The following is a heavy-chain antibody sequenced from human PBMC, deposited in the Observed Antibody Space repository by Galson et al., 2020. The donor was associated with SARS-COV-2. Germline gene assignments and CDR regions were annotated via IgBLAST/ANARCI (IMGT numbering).Heavy chain of an antibody. D-gene: IGHD3-22*01. V-gene: IGHV4-59*01. CDR2: IYYSGST. CDR3: ARALYYYDSSGYGINWFDP. Sequence: SETLSLTCTVYGGSISSYYWSWLRQPPGKGLEWNGYIYYSGSTKYNASLKSRVTISVDTSKNQFSLKLSSVTAADTAVYYCARALYYYDSSGYGINWFDPWGQGTLVTVSS. J-gene: IGHJ5*02. CDR1: GGSISSYY.